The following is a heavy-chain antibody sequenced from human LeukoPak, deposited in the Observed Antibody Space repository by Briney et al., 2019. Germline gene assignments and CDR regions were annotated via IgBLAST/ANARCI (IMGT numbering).Heavy chain of an antibody. CDR2: IWYDGSNK. Sequence: GRSLRLSCAASGFTFSSYGMHWVRQAPGKGLEWVAVIWYDGSNKYYADSVKGRSTISRDNSKNTLYLQMNSLRAEDTAVYYCARAGYSGYDFVYYYGMDVWGQGTTVTVSS. D-gene: IGHD5-12*01. J-gene: IGHJ6*02. CDR1: GFTFSSYG. V-gene: IGHV3-33*01. CDR3: ARAGYSGYDFVYYYGMDV.